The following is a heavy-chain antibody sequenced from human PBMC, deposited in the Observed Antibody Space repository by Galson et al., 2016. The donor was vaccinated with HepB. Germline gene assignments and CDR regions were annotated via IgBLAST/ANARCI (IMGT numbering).Heavy chain of an antibody. J-gene: IGHJ6*04. CDR1: GFTFKDYA. CDR3: AKGQTSTRYGMVV. D-gene: IGHD2-2*01. Sequence: SLRLSCAASGFTFKDYAMHWVRQAPGKGLEWVSGIGWNSGNIGYADSVKGRFTVSRDNAKKSLYLQMDSLSAEDTALYYCAKGQTSTRYGMVVWGKGTTVTVSS. V-gene: IGHV3-9*01. CDR2: IGWNSGNI.